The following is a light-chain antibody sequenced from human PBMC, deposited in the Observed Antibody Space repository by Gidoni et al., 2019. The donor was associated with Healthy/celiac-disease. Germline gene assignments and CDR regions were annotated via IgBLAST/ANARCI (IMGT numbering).Light chain of an antibody. CDR2: EGS. CDR1: SSDVGSYNL. V-gene: IGLV2-23*01. CDR3: CSYAGSSTWV. J-gene: IGLJ3*02. Sequence: QSALTQPASESGSPGQSITISCTGTSSDVGSYNLVSWYQQHPGKAPKLMIYEGSKRPSGVSNRFSGSKSGNTASLTISGLQAEDEAEYYCCSYAGSSTWVFGGGTKLTVL.